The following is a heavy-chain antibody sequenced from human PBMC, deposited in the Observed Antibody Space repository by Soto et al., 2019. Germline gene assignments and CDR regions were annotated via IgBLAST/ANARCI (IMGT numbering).Heavy chain of an antibody. D-gene: IGHD2-2*01. J-gene: IGHJ4*02. V-gene: IGHV4-34*01. Sequence: SETLSLTCAVYGGSFSGYYWTWIRQPPGTGLEWIGEINHSGSTNYNPSLKSRVTISVDTSKNQFSLKLSSVTAADTAVYYCARWGIVVVPAAKRRGDYWGQGTLVTVSS. CDR3: ARWGIVVVPAAKRRGDY. CDR1: GGSFSGYY. CDR2: INHSGST.